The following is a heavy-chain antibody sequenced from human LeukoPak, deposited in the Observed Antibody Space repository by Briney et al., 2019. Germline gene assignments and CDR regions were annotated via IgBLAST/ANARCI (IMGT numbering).Heavy chain of an antibody. J-gene: IGHJ6*03. CDR1: GGSINSTDYY. CDR3: AREIDSTTFHRRPKNYYMDV. D-gene: IGHD4-17*01. CDR2: IYTSGST. Sequence: KSSQTLSLTCTVSGGSINSTDYYWSWIRQPAGKGLEWIGRIYTSGSTNYNPSLKSRVTISVDTSKNQFSLKLSSVTAADTAVYYCAREIDSTTFHRRPKNYYMDVWGKGTTVTVSS. V-gene: IGHV4-61*02.